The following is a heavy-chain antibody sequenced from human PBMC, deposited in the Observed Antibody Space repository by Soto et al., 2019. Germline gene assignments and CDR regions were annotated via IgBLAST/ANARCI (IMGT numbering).Heavy chain of an antibody. D-gene: IGHD3-22*01. V-gene: IGHV1-2*04. CDR3: ARVGGYYYDSSALHAFDI. CDR1: GYTFTGYY. J-gene: IGHJ3*02. Sequence: ASVKVSCKASGYTFTGYYMHWVRQAPGQGLEWMGWINPNSGGTNYAQKFQGWVTMTRDTSISTAYMELSRLRSDDTAVYYCARVGGYYYDSSALHAFDIWGQGTMVTVPS. CDR2: INPNSGGT.